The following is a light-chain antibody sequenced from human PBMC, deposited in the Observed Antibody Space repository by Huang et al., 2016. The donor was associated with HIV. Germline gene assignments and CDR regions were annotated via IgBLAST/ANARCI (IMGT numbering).Light chain of an antibody. CDR3: MQGLQTPPT. V-gene: IGKV2-28*01. CDR1: QSLLYSNGYTY. J-gene: IGKJ1*01. CDR2: LGS. Sequence: DIVMTQSPLSLSVTLGEPASISCKSNQSLLYSNGYTYLDWYLQKQGQSQQLLIFLGSGRASGVPDRFRGSGTGVDVTLTISRLEAEDVGVYYCMQGLQTPPTFGQGTKVEI.